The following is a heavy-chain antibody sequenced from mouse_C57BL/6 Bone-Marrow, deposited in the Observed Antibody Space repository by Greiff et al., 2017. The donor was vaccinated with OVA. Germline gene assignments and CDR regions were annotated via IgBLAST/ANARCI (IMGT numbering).Heavy chain of an antibody. J-gene: IGHJ1*03. CDR1: GFNIKDYY. CDR2: IDPEDGET. CDR3: ALSSYWYFDV. V-gene: IGHV14-2*01. Sequence: EVQLQQSGAELVKPGASVKLSCTASGFNIKDYYMHWVKQRTEQGLEWIGRIDPEDGETKYAPTFQGKATITADTSSNTAYLQLSSLTSEDTAVYYCALSSYWYFDVWGTGTTVTVSS. D-gene: IGHD1-1*01.